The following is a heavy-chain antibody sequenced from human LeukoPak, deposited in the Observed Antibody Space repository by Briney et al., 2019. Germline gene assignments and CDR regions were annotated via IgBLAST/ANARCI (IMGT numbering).Heavy chain of an antibody. CDR3: ARYGSGSYYNWFDP. CDR1: GGSISSSSYY. D-gene: IGHD3-10*01. J-gene: IGHJ5*02. CDR2: IYYSGST. Sequence: PSETLSLTCTVSGGSISSSSYYWGWIRQPPGKGLEWIGGIYYSGSTYYNPSLKSRVTISVDTSKNQFSLKLSSVTAADTAVYYCARYGSGSYYNWFDPWGQGTLVTASS. V-gene: IGHV4-39*01.